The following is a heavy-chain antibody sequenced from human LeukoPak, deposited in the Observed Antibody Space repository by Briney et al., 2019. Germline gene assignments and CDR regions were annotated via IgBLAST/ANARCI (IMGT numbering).Heavy chain of an antibody. D-gene: IGHD1-7*01. CDR2: IYTSGST. CDR1: GGSISSYY. V-gene: IGHV4-4*09. Sequence: SETLSLTCTVSGGSISSYYWSWIRQPPGKGLEWIGYIYTSGSTNYNPSLKSRVTISVDMSKNQFSLKLSSVTAADTAVYYCARTLELRQAGYYYYYMDVWGKGTTVTVSS. CDR3: ARTLELRQAGYYYYYMDV. J-gene: IGHJ6*03.